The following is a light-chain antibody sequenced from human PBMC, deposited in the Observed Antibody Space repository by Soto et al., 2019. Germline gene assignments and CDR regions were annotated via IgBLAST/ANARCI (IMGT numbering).Light chain of an antibody. V-gene: IGKV3-11*01. CDR3: QRRSNWPVT. Sequence: EIVLTQSPGTLSLSPGERATLSCRASQSVSSYLAWYQQKPGQAPRLLIYDASTRATGISARFSGSGSGTDFTLTISSLEPEDFAMYYCQRRSNWPVTFGQGTKVDIK. J-gene: IGKJ1*01. CDR1: QSVSSY. CDR2: DAS.